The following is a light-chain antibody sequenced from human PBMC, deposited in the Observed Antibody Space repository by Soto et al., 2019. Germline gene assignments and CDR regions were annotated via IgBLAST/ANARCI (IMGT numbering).Light chain of an antibody. CDR3: QQRSNWRVT. J-gene: IGKJ4*01. Sequence: EIVMTQSPATLSVSPGERSTLSCRASQSVSSNLAWYQQKPGQAPRLLIYGASSRATGIPARFSGSGSGTDFTLTISSLEPEDIAVYYCQQRSNWRVTFGGGTKGDIK. CDR2: GAS. V-gene: IGKV3-11*01. CDR1: QSVSSN.